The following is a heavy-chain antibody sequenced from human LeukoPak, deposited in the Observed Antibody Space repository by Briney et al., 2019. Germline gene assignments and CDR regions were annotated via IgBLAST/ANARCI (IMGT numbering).Heavy chain of an antibody. CDR3: AREDVDIVATIGFVDY. CDR2: IYYSGST. J-gene: IGHJ4*02. D-gene: IGHD5-12*01. CDR1: GGSISSSSYY. Sequence: SETLSLTCTVSGGSISSSSYYWGWIRQPPGKGLEWIGSIYYSGSTYYNPSLKSRVTISVDTSKNQFSLKLSSVTAADTAVYYCAREDVDIVATIGFVDYWGQGTLVTVSS. V-gene: IGHV4-39*02.